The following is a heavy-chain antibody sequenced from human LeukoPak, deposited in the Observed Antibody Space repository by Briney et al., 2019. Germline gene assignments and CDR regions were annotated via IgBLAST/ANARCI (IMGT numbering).Heavy chain of an antibody. V-gene: IGHV3-23*01. CDR1: GFTFSSYA. J-gene: IGHJ4*02. Sequence: PGGSLSLSCAASGFTFSSYAMSWVRQAPGKGLEWVSAISGSGGSTYYADSVEGRFTISRDNSKNTLYLQMNSLRAEDTAVYYCAKDLRGYSYGPDYWGQGTLVTVSS. CDR2: ISGSGGST. D-gene: IGHD5-18*01. CDR3: AKDLRGYSYGPDY.